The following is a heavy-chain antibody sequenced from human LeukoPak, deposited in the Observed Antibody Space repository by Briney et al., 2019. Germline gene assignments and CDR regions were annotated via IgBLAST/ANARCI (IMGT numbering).Heavy chain of an antibody. CDR3: ARDLKHGSGSSEGY. D-gene: IGHD3-10*01. CDR2: VNPNSGGT. J-gene: IGHJ4*02. CDR1: GYTFTGYY. V-gene: IGHV1-2*02. Sequence: GASVKVSCKASGYTFTGYYLHWVRQAPGQGLEWMGCVNPNSGGTNYAQKFQGRVTMTRDTSISTAYMELSRLRSDDTAVYYCARDLKHGSGSSEGYWGQGTLVTVSS.